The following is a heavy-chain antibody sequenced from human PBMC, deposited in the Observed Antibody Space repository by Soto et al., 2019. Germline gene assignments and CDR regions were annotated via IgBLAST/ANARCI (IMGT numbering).Heavy chain of an antibody. CDR3: ASPSRGYSYGYFDY. V-gene: IGHV1-69*13. Sequence: GASVKVSCKASGGTFSSYAISWVRQAPGQGLEWMGGIIPIFGTANYAQKFQGRVTITADESTSTAYMELSSLRSEDTAVYYCASPSRGYSYGYFDYWGQGTLVTVSS. CDR2: IIPIFGTA. CDR1: GGTFSSYA. D-gene: IGHD5-18*01. J-gene: IGHJ4*02.